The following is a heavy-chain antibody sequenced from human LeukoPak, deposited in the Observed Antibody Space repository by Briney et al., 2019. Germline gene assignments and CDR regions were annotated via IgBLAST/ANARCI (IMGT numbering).Heavy chain of an antibody. Sequence: SETLSLTCAVYGGSFSGYYWSWIRQPPGKGLEWIGEINHSGSTNYNPSLKSRVTISVDTSKNQFSLKLSSETAADTAVYYCARDLLGATGSSGASGDWGQGTLVTVSS. J-gene: IGHJ4*02. CDR1: GGSFSGYY. CDR3: ARDLLGATGSSGASGD. D-gene: IGHD1-26*01. CDR2: INHSGST. V-gene: IGHV4-34*01.